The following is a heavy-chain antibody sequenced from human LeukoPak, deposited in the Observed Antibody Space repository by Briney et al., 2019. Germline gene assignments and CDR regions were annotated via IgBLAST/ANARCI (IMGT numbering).Heavy chain of an antibody. D-gene: IGHD3-10*01. J-gene: IGHJ4*02. Sequence: ASVKVSCKASGYTFTSYGISWVRQAPGQGLEWMGWISAYNGNTNYAQKLQGRVTMTTDTSTSTAYMELRSLRSDDTAVYYCARHYYGAGSYYLGYWGQGTQVTVSS. CDR1: GYTFTSYG. V-gene: IGHV1-18*01. CDR2: ISAYNGNT. CDR3: ARHYYGAGSYYLGY.